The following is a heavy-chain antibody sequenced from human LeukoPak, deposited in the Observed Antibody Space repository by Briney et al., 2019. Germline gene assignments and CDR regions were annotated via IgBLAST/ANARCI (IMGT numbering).Heavy chain of an antibody. CDR2: IWYDGSNK. D-gene: IGHD3-22*01. V-gene: IGHV3-33*01. Sequence: GRSLRLSCAASGFTLSSYGMHWVRQAPGKGLEWVAVIWYDGSNKYYADSVKGRYYIARDNSQNTLYLQMNSMRAEDTAVYYCARGGYDSSGYPYYYFDYWGQGTLVTVSS. CDR1: GFTLSSYG. J-gene: IGHJ4*02. CDR3: ARGGYDSSGYPYYYFDY.